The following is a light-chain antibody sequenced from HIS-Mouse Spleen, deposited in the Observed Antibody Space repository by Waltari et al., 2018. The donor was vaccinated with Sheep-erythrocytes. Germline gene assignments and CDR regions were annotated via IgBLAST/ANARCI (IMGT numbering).Light chain of an antibody. CDR2: YDD. J-gene: IGLJ3*02. CDR3: AAWDDSLNGWV. V-gene: IGLV1-36*01. CDR1: RSNLRNHA. Sequence: QSVLTQPPSVSDAPRQRVTISCSGSRSNLRNHAVNWYQQLPGKAPKLLIYYDDLLPSGVSDRFSGSKSGTSASLAISGLQSEDEADYYCAAWDDSLNGWVFGGGTKLTVL.